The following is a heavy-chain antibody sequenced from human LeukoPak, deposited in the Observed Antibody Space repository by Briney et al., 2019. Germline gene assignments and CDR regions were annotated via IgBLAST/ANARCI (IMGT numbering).Heavy chain of an antibody. CDR1: GGTFSSYA. D-gene: IGHD6-13*01. CDR2: IIPIFGTA. Sequence: SVKVSCKASGGTFSSYAISWVRQAPGQGLEWMGGIIPIFGTANYAQKFQGRVTMTRNTSISTAYMELSSLRSEDTAVYYCARGEGSSQDDAFDIWGQGTMVTVSS. V-gene: IGHV1-69*05. J-gene: IGHJ3*02. CDR3: ARGEGSSQDDAFDI.